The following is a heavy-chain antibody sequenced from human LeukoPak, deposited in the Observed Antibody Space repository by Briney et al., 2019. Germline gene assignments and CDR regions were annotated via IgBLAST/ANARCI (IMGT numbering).Heavy chain of an antibody. D-gene: IGHD6-13*01. CDR3: ARATAAAAGMGVYYYGMDV. Sequence: SETLSLTCTVSGGSISSYYWSWIRQPPGKGLEWIGYIYYSGSTNYNPFLKSRVTISVDTSKNQFSLKLSSVTAADTAVYYCARATAAAAGMGVYYYGMDVWGQGTTVTVSS. CDR1: GGSISSYY. J-gene: IGHJ6*02. CDR2: IYYSGST. V-gene: IGHV4-59*01.